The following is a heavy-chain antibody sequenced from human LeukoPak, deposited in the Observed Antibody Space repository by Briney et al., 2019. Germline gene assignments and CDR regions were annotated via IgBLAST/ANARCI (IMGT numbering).Heavy chain of an antibody. D-gene: IGHD2-2*02. CDR3: AKDIVVVPAAIFGRYYYYYGMDV. CDR2: ISYDGSNK. CDR1: GFTFSSYG. J-gene: IGHJ6*02. Sequence: GRSLRLSCAASGFTFSSYGMHWVRQAPGKGLEWVAVISYDGSNKYYADSVKGRFTISRDNSKNTLYLQMNSLRAGDTAVYYCAKDIVVVPAAIFGRYYYYYGMDVWGQGTTVTVSS. V-gene: IGHV3-30*18.